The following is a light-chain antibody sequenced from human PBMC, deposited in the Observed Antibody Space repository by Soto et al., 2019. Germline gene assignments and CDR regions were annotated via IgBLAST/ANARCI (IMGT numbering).Light chain of an antibody. CDR1: QSVSSSY. Sequence: EIVLTQSPGTLSLSPGERATLSCRTSQSVSSSYLAWYQQKPGQAPRLLIYGASSRATGFPDRFSGSGSGTDVALTISRLEPEDFAVYYCQQYGRSWWTFGQGNKVEIK. CDR3: QQYGRSWWT. V-gene: IGKV3-20*01. J-gene: IGKJ1*01. CDR2: GAS.